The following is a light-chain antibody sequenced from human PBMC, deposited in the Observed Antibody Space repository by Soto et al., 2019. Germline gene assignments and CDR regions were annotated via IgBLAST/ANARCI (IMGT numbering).Light chain of an antibody. J-gene: IGKJ2*01. CDR3: MQAVQTPPYT. V-gene: IGKV2-28*01. CDR1: QSLLHSNGYNC. CDR2: LGS. Sequence: DIVMTQSPLSLPVTPGEPASISCRSSQSLLHSNGYNCLDWYLQKPGQSPQLLIYLGSNRASGVPDRFSGSGSGTDFTLKISRVEAEDVGVYYCMQAVQTPPYTFGQGTKLEIK.